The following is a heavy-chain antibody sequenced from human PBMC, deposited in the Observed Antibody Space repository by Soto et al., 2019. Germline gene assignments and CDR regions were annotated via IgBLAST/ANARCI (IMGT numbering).Heavy chain of an antibody. CDR3: AKGRGGNLYNWFDP. D-gene: IGHD2-15*01. CDR1: GFTFDDYA. J-gene: IGHJ5*02. V-gene: IGHV3-9*01. Sequence: GGSLRLSCAASGFTFDDYAMHWVRQAPGKGLEWVSGISWNSGSIGYADSVKGRFTISRDNAKNSLYLQMNSLRAEDTALYYCAKGRGGNLYNWFDPWGQGTLVTVSS. CDR2: ISWNSGSI.